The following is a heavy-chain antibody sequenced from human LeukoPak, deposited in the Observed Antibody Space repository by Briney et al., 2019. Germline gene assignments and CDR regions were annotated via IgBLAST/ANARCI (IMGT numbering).Heavy chain of an antibody. Sequence: GGSLRLSCAVSGITLSNYAMSWVRQAPGKGLEWVAGISYSGGSTNYADSVKGRFTISRDNPKNTLYLQMNSLGAEDTAVYFCAKRGVVIRVILVGFHKEAYYFDSWGQGALVTVSS. CDR1: GITLSNYA. CDR3: AKRGVVIRVILVGFHKEAYYFDS. J-gene: IGHJ4*02. CDR2: ISYSGGST. V-gene: IGHV3-23*01. D-gene: IGHD3-22*01.